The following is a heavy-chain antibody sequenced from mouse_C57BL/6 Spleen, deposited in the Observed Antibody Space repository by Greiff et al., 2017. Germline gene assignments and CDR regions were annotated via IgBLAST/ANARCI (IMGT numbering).Heavy chain of an antibody. V-gene: IGHV1-69*01. J-gene: IGHJ2*01. CDR1: GYTFTSYW. D-gene: IGHD2-12*01. Sequence: QVQLQQPGAELVMPGASVKLSCKASGYTFTSYWMHWVKQRPGQGLEWIGEIDPSDSYTNYNQKFKGKSTLTVDKSSSTAYMQLSSLTSEDSAVYYCASQLRSFDYWGQGTTLTVSS. CDR3: ASQLRSFDY. CDR2: IDPSDSYT.